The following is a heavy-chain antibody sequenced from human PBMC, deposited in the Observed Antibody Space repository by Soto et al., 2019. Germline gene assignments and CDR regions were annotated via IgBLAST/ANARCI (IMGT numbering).Heavy chain of an antibody. CDR2: ISYDGSNK. V-gene: IGHV3-30*18. CDR1: GFTFSSYG. Sequence: QVQLVESGGGVVQPGRSQRLSCAASGFTFSSYGMHWVRQAPGKGLEWVAVISYDGSNKYYADSVKGRFTISRDNSKNTLYLQMNSLRAEDTAVYYCAKGRNYFLTRIDYWGQGTLVTVSS. CDR3: AKGRNYFLTRIDY. J-gene: IGHJ4*02. D-gene: IGHD1-7*01.